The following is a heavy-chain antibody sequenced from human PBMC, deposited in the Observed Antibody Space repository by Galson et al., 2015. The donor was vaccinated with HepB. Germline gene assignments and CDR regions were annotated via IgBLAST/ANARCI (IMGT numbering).Heavy chain of an antibody. D-gene: IGHD1-14*01. V-gene: IGHV3-73*01. CDR2: IKAKRDNYAT. CDR3: TRLLTPNHDALEI. J-gene: IGHJ3*02. Sequence: SLRLSCAASGFTFSDSPIHWVRQFSGKGLEWVGRIKAKRDNYATEYGASVKGRFTISRDDSNNMAYLQMKNLKTEDTALYFCTRLLTPNHDALEIWGQGTMVTVSS. CDR1: GFTFSDSP.